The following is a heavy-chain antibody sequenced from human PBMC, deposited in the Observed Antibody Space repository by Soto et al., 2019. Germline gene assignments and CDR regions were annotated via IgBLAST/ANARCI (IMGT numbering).Heavy chain of an antibody. CDR3: AKLKGGLGRFYGMDA. V-gene: IGHV3-23*04. CDR1: GFSFRNYA. CDR2: ISSGGGST. D-gene: IGHD3-3*01. Sequence: DEQLVESGGGSLQPGWSLRLSCAASGFSFRNYAMTWVRQSPGKGLEWVSLISSGGGSTNYADSVKGRFTISRDNSQNMLYLQMTGLRGEDTALYYCAKLKGGLGRFYGMDAWGQGTMVIVSS. J-gene: IGHJ6*02.